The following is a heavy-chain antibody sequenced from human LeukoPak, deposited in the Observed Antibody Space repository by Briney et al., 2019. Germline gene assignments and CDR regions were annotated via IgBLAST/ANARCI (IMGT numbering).Heavy chain of an antibody. Sequence: GASVKVSCKASGYTFTSYGISWVRQAPGQGLEWMGWISAYNGNTNYAQKLQGRVTMTTDTSTSTAYMELRSLRSDDTAVYYCARAWVLENWNDAEAPDDMDYWGQGTLVTVSS. D-gene: IGHD1-1*01. CDR1: GYTFTSYG. CDR3: ARAWVLENWNDAEAPDDMDY. J-gene: IGHJ4*02. V-gene: IGHV1-18*01. CDR2: ISAYNGNT.